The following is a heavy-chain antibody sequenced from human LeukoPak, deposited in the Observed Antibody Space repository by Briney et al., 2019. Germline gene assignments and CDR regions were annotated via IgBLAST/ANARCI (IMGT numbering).Heavy chain of an antibody. V-gene: IGHV3-23*01. CDR2: IFDSGAGT. Sequence: GGSLRLTCAASGFTFNSYAMSWVRQAPGKGLEWVSAIFDSGAGTYYADSVKGRFTISRDNSKNTLYLQMNSLRAEDTAVYYCAKEKLGYCSGSSCYSTYYSDYWGQGTLVTVSS. CDR1: GFTFNSYA. CDR3: AKEKLGYCSGSSCYSTYYSDY. J-gene: IGHJ4*02. D-gene: IGHD2-2*01.